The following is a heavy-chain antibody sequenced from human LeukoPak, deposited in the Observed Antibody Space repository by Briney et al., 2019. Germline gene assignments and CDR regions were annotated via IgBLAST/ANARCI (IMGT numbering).Heavy chain of an antibody. CDR2: ISGSGGST. V-gene: IGHV3-23*01. Sequence: GGSLRLSCAASGFTFSSYAMSWVRQAPGKGLEWVSAISGSGGSTYYADSVKGRFTISRDNAKNSLYLQMNSLRAEDTALYYCARDSSGWPRGAFDIWGQGTMVTVSS. J-gene: IGHJ3*02. D-gene: IGHD6-19*01. CDR3: ARDSSGWPRGAFDI. CDR1: GFTFSSYA.